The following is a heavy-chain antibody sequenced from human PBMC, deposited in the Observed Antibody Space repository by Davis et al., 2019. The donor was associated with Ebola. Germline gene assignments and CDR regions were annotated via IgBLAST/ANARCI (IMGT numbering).Heavy chain of an antibody. V-gene: IGHV3-21*01. CDR2: ISSSSYI. Sequence: PGGSLRLSCAASGFTFSSYSMNWVRQAPGKGLEWVSSISSSSYIYYADSVKGRFTISRDNAKNSLYLQMNSLRAEDTAVYYCARSTSGPGGCSGGSCYSVLYYYYGMDVWGKGTTVTVSS. J-gene: IGHJ6*04. D-gene: IGHD2-15*01. CDR3: ARSTSGPGGCSGGSCYSVLYYYYGMDV. CDR1: GFTFSSYS.